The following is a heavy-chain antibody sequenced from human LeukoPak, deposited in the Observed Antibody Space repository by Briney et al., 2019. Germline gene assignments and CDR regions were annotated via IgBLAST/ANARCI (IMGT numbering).Heavy chain of an antibody. CDR3: ARVTGYRIEDYFDY. Sequence: PSETLSLTCAVYGGSFSGYYWSWIRQPPGKGLEWIGEINHSGSTDYNPSLKSRVTISVDTSKNQFSLKLSSVTAADTAVYYCARVTGYRIEDYFDYWGQGTLVTVSS. D-gene: IGHD6-13*01. CDR2: INHSGST. CDR1: GGSFSGYY. J-gene: IGHJ4*02. V-gene: IGHV4-34*01.